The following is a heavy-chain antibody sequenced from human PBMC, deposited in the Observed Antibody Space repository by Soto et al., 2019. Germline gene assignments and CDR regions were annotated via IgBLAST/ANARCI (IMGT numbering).Heavy chain of an antibody. D-gene: IGHD2-15*01. CDR1: GFTFSSYD. V-gene: IGHV3-23*01. Sequence: GGSLRLSCAASGFTFSSYDMHWVRQATGKGLEWVSAITDSGAASHYADSVKGRFTVSRDNSKNTLYLQMNSLRADDTAVYYCARDLSVVFDYWGQGTLVTVSS. CDR3: ARDLSVVFDY. J-gene: IGHJ4*02. CDR2: ITDSGAAS.